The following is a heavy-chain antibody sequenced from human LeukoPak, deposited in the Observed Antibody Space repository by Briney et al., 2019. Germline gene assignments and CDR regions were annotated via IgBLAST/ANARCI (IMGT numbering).Heavy chain of an antibody. CDR1: GFTFSSYG. CDR3: ARDYCGGDCYVDY. D-gene: IGHD2-21*02. CDR2: IWYDGSSK. Sequence: GGSLRLSCAASGFTFSSYGMHWVRQAPGKRLEWVAVIWYDGSSKYYADSVKGRFTISKDKSKNTLYLQMNNLRTEDTAVYYCARDYCGGDCYVDYWGQGTLVTVSS. V-gene: IGHV3-33*01. J-gene: IGHJ4*02.